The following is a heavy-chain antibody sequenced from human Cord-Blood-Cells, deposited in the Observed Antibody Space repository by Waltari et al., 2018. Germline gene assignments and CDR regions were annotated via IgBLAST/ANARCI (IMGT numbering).Heavy chain of an antibody. CDR2: VYYSGSP. CDR3: ARDGANGYFDL. V-gene: IGHV4-59*01. CDR1: GRSISTYY. D-gene: IGHD1-26*01. Sequence: QVKLQELGPGLVHPSETRPLLRTVPGRSISTYYRTWIRQPPAKGLEWIGYVYYSGSPNYNPSLKSRVTISVDTSKNQFSLKLSSVTAADTAVYYCARDGANGYFDLWGRGTLVTVSS. J-gene: IGHJ2*01.